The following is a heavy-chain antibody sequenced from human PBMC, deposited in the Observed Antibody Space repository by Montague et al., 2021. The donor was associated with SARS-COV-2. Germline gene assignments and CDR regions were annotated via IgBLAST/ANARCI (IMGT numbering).Heavy chain of an antibody. J-gene: IGHJ5*02. CDR2: IYYSGST. Sequence: SETLSLTCTVSGGSISSSSYYWGWIRQPPGKGLEWIGSIYYSGSTYYNPSLKSRVTISVDTSKNQFSLKLSSVTAADTAVYYCARHPHQQVAIFGVVWDGTWFDPWGQGTLVTVSS. D-gene: IGHD3-3*01. V-gene: IGHV4-39*01. CDR1: GGSISSSSYY. CDR3: ARHPHQQVAIFGVVWDGTWFDP.